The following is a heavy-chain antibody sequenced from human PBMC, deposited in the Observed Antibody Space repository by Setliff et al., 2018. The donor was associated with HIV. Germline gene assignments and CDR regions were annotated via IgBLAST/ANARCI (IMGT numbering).Heavy chain of an antibody. CDR1: NYSISSAYY. D-gene: IGHD2-8*02. V-gene: IGHV4-38-2*01. Sequence: PSETLSLTCAVSNYSISSAYYWGWIRHPPGKGLEWIGSIYHSGSTYYNPSLNSRVTISVDTSKNQFSLKLSSVTAADTAVYYCARRGMWSYETGGNPTATFDYWGQGVLVTVSS. CDR3: ARRGMWSYETGGNPTATFDY. J-gene: IGHJ4*02. CDR2: IYHSGST.